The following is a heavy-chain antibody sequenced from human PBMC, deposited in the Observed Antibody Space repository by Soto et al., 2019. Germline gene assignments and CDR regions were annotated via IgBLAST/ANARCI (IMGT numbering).Heavy chain of an antibody. CDR2: FDPEDGET. CDR3: ATDRVTFGGVIVRLGWGNFDY. J-gene: IGHJ4*02. V-gene: IGHV1-24*01. CDR1: GYTLTELS. D-gene: IGHD3-16*02. Sequence: QVQLVQSGVEVKKPGASVKVSCKVSGYTLTELSMHWVRQAPGKGLEWMGGFDPEDGETIYAQKFQGRVTMTEDTSTYTAYMELSSLRSEDTAVYYCATDRVTFGGVIVRLGWGNFDYWGQGTLVTVSS.